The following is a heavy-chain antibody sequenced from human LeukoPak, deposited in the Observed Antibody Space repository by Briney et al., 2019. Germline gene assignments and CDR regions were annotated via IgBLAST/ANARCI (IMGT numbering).Heavy chain of an antibody. CDR2: ISSSSSYI. V-gene: IGHV3-21*01. D-gene: IGHD2-2*01. CDR3: ARGRSGVVVPAAYLDY. Sequence: PGGSLRLSCAASGFTFSSYSMNWVRQAPGKGLEWVSSISSSSSYIYYADSVKGRFTISRDNAKNSLYLQMNSLRAEDTAVYYCARGRSGVVVPAAYLDYWGQGTLVTVSS. J-gene: IGHJ4*02. CDR1: GFTFSSYS.